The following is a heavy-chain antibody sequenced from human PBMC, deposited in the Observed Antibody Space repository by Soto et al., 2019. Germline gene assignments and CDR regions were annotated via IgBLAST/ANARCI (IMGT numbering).Heavy chain of an antibody. V-gene: IGHV3-30*04. J-gene: IGHJ4*02. D-gene: IGHD6-13*01. Sequence: QVQLVESGGGVVQPGRSLRLSCAASGFNFSSYAMHWVRQAPGEGLEWVAVISYDGTKKYYAESVKGRFTISRDNSKNTFYLEMNSLSAEDTAVYYCGREGQPAAGTTPHYWGQGTLVTVSS. CDR2: ISYDGTKK. CDR1: GFNFSSYA. CDR3: GREGQPAAGTTPHY.